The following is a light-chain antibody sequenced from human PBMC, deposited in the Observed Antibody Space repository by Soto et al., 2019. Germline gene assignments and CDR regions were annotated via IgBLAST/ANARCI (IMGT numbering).Light chain of an antibody. CDR2: AAF. V-gene: IGKV1-39*01. CDR1: QSISSY. Sequence: DIQMTQSPSSLSASVGDRVTITCRASQSISSYLNWYQQKPGKAPKLLIYAAFSLQSGVPSRFSGSGSGIDFTLTISSLQPEDFATYDCQQSYSTPPYTFGQGTKLEIK. CDR3: QQSYSTPPYT. J-gene: IGKJ2*01.